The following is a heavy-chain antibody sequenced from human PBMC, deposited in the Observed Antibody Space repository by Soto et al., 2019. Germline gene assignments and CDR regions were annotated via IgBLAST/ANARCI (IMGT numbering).Heavy chain of an antibody. CDR2: IGTAGDT. CDR1: GFSFSSYD. J-gene: IGHJ3*02. CDR3: ARVGSNDAFDI. D-gene: IGHD5-12*01. V-gene: IGHV3-13*01. Sequence: VGSLRLSCAVSGFSFSSYDLHWVRQATGKGLEWVSAIGTAGDTYYPGSVKGRFTISRENAKNSLYLQMNSLRAGDAAVYYCARVGSNDAFDIWGQGTMVTVSS.